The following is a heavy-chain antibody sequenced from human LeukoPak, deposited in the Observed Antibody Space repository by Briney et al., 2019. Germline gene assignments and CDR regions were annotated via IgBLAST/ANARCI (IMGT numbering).Heavy chain of an antibody. CDR2: IRYDGSNK. CDR1: GFTFSSYG. Sequence: QPGGSLRLSCAASGFTFSSYGMHWVRQAPGKGLEWVAFIRYDGSNKYYADSVKGRFTISRDNSKNTLYLRMNSQRAEDTAVYYCAKDQSGYYDFWSGYPVPFDYWGQGTLVTVSS. CDR3: AKDQSGYYDFWSGYPVPFDY. D-gene: IGHD3-3*01. V-gene: IGHV3-30*02. J-gene: IGHJ4*02.